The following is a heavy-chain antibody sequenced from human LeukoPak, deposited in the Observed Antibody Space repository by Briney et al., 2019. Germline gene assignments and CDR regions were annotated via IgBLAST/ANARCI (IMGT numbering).Heavy chain of an antibody. V-gene: IGHV4-59*01. Sequence: SETLSLTCSVSGGSLNGYYWSWIRQPPEKELEWIGNIYNSGSTKYNPSVTSRVTISVDTSKNQFSLKLSSVTAADTAVYYCAREGPYDYDWGSYRYGAFDIWGQGTMVTVSS. CDR1: GGSLNGYY. D-gene: IGHD3-16*02. CDR3: AREGPYDYDWGSYRYGAFDI. CDR2: IYNSGST. J-gene: IGHJ3*02.